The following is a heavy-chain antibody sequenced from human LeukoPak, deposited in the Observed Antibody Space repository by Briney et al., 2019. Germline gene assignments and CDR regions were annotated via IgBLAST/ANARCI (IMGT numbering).Heavy chain of an antibody. CDR2: IYTSGST. CDR3: ARSGGLWLLTYYFDY. J-gene: IGHJ4*02. V-gene: IGHV4-4*07. CDR1: GGSISSYY. D-gene: IGHD3-22*01. Sequence: SETLSLTCTVSGGSISSYYWSWIRQPAGKGLEWIGRIYTSGSTNYNPSLKSRVTMSVDTSKNQFSLKLSSVTAADTAVYFCARSGGLWLLTYYFDYWGQGTLVTVSS.